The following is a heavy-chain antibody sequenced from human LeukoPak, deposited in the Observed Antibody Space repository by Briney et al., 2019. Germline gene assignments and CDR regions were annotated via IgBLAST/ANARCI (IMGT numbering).Heavy chain of an antibody. CDR1: GFTFSSYA. CDR2: ISYDGSNK. J-gene: IGHJ4*02. D-gene: IGHD2-15*01. CDR3: ARICSPTDCLISA. V-gene: IGHV3-30*04. Sequence: GGSLRLSCAASGFTFSSYAMHWVRQAPGKGLEWVAVISYDGSNKYYADSVKGRFTISRDNAKNPVYLQMSSLRAEDTAIYYCARICSPTDCLISAWGQGTLVTVSS.